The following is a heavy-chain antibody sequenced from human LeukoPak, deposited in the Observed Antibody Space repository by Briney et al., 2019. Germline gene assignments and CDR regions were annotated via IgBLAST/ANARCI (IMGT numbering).Heavy chain of an antibody. Sequence: ASVKVSCKASGYAFISYVIHWVRQAPGQRLEWMGWINPDNGNTEYSQRLQGRVTITRDTSASTAYMELTSLRSEDTAVYYCAKDRGGTGDFDYWGQGTLVTVSS. CDR2: INPDNGNT. CDR1: GYAFISYV. CDR3: AKDRGGTGDFDY. J-gene: IGHJ4*02. V-gene: IGHV1-3*01. D-gene: IGHD3-10*01.